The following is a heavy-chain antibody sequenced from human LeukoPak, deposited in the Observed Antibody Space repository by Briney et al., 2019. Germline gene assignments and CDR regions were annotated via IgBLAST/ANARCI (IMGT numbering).Heavy chain of an antibody. CDR1: GGSISSGGYS. CDR3: ARGARPLNGGVVVVAATDAFDI. Sequence: SQTLSLTCAVSGGSISSGGYSWSWIRQPPGKGLEWIGYIYHSGRTYYNPSLKSRVTISVDRSENQFSLKLSSVTAADTAVNSFARGARPLNGGVVVVAATDAFDIWGQGTMVTVSS. J-gene: IGHJ3*02. CDR2: IYHSGRT. V-gene: IGHV4-30-2*01. D-gene: IGHD2-15*01.